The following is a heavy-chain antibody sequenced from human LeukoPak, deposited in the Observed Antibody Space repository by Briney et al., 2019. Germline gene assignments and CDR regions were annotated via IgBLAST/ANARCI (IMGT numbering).Heavy chain of an antibody. CDR1: DGSISSHY. V-gene: IGHV4-59*11. D-gene: IGHD6-6*01. Sequence: SETLSLTCTVSDGSISSHYWSWIRQPPGKGLEWIGYIYYSGSTNYNPSLKSRVTISLDTSENQFSLKLRSVTAADTAVYYCARGSIAARNDAFDIWGQGTMVTVSS. CDR3: ARGSIAARNDAFDI. J-gene: IGHJ3*02. CDR2: IYYSGST.